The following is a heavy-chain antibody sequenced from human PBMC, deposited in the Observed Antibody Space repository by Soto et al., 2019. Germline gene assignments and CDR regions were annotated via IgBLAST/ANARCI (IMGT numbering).Heavy chain of an antibody. D-gene: IGHD6-13*01. J-gene: IGHJ5*02. CDR1: SGSISGGGYY. CDR2: IYHSGTT. CDR3: ARAWTATAGWANWVDL. Sequence: QVQLQESGPGLVETSQTLSLTCTVSSGSISGGGYYWSWIRQHPGKGLEWIGYIYHSGTTYYNPSLKSRLTISVDTSKTQFSLKLSSVTAADTAVSYCARAWTATAGWANWVDLSGQGTLVTVSS. V-gene: IGHV4-31*03.